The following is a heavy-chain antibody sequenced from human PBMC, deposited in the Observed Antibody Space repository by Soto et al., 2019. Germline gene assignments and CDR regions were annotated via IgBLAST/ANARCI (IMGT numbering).Heavy chain of an antibody. CDR1: GYTFTNFG. V-gene: IGHV1-18*01. CDR3: ARGGTPIDH. Sequence: QVQLVQSGAEVKKPGASVKVSCKASGYTFTNFGISWVRQAPGQGLEWIGWISAHNGNTKDAQNVQGRVTMTTDASTSTAYMEMRSLRSDDAAVYYCARGGTPIDHWGQGTLVTVSS. CDR2: ISAHNGNT. D-gene: IGHD3-16*01. J-gene: IGHJ4*02.